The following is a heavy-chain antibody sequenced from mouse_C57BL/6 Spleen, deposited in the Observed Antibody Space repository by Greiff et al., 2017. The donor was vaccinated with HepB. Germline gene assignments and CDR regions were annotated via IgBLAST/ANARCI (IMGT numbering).Heavy chain of an antibody. CDR2: INPSNGGT. V-gene: IGHV1-53*01. D-gene: IGHD1-1*01. J-gene: IGHJ4*01. Sequence: VQLQQPGTELVKPGASVKLSCKASGYTFTSYWMHWVKQRPGQGLEWIGNINPSNGGTNYNEKFKSKATLTVDKSSSTAYMQLSSLTSEDSAVYYCARSSSYVGYDMDYWGQGTSVTVSS. CDR1: GYTFTSYW. CDR3: ARSSSYVGYDMDY.